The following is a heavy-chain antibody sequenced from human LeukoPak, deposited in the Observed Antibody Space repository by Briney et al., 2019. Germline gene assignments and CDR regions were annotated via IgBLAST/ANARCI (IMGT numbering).Heavy chain of an antibody. Sequence: PGRSLRLSCLASGFIFRNYAMHWVRQAPGKGLEWVAVIRYDGSKDGSNKYYADSVKGRFTISRDDSESTLYLQMDSLRAEDTAVYYCAKEYCSSTSCYRFDPWGQGTLVTVSS. V-gene: IGHV3-33*06. CDR3: AKEYCSSTSCYRFDP. CDR1: GFIFRNYA. D-gene: IGHD2-2*01. J-gene: IGHJ5*02. CDR2: IRYDGSKDGSNK.